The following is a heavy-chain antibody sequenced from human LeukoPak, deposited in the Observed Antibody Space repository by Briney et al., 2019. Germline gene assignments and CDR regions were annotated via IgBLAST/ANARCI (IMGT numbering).Heavy chain of an antibody. Sequence: SETLSLTCTVSGGSISSYYWSWIRQPPGKGLEWIGYIYYSGSTNYNPSLKSRVTISVDTSKNQFSLKLSSVTAADTAVYYCAATNLYYYDSSGYYLFDYWGQGTLVTVSS. CDR1: GGSISSYY. J-gene: IGHJ4*02. D-gene: IGHD3-22*01. CDR3: AATNLYYYDSSGYYLFDY. V-gene: IGHV4-59*01. CDR2: IYYSGST.